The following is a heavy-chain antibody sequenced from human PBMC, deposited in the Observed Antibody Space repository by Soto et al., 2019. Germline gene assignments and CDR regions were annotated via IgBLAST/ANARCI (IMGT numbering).Heavy chain of an antibody. Sequence: PGESLKISCKCSGYSFTSYWIGWVRQMPGKGLEWMGIIYPGDSDTRYSPSFQGQVTISADKSISTAYLQWSSLKASDTAMYYCARRLVVVAATVDWFDPWGQGTLVTVSS. D-gene: IGHD2-15*01. J-gene: IGHJ5*02. CDR1: GYSFTSYW. CDR3: ARRLVVVAATVDWFDP. CDR2: IYPGDSDT. V-gene: IGHV5-51*01.